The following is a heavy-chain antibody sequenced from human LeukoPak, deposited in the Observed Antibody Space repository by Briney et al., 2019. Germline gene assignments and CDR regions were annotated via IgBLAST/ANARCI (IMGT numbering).Heavy chain of an antibody. J-gene: IGHJ6*03. CDR3: AKDGDCSSTSCPETSYYYYYYMDV. V-gene: IGHV3-43D*03. D-gene: IGHD2-2*01. CDR1: GFTFDDYA. CDR2: ISWDGGST. Sequence: GGSLRLSCAASGFTFDDYAMHWVRQAPGKGLEWVSLISWDGGSTYYADSVKGRFTISRDNSKNSLYLQMNSLRAEDTALYYCAKDGDCSSTSCPETSYYYYYYMDVWGKGTTVTVSS.